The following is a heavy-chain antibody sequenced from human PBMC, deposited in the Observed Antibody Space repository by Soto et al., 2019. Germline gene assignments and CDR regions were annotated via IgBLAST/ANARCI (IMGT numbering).Heavy chain of an antibody. CDR3: ARDSGGLTWIQLDVPAPGMDV. D-gene: IGHD5-18*01. J-gene: IGHJ6*02. Sequence: QVQLVESGGGVVQPGRSLRLSCAASGFTFSSYAMHWVRQAPGKGLEWVAVISYDGSNKYYADSVKGRFTISRDNSKNTLYRHMNRLRAEETAVYDCARDSGGLTWIQLDVPAPGMDVWGQGTTVTVSS. CDR2: ISYDGSNK. V-gene: IGHV3-30-3*01. CDR1: GFTFSSYA.